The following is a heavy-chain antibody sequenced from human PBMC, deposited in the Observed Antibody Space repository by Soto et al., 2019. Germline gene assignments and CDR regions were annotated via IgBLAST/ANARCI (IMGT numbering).Heavy chain of an antibody. Sequence: PGGSLRLSCAASGFTFSSYAMHRVRQAPGKGLEWVAVISYDGSNKYYADSVKGRFTISRDNAKNSLYLQMNSLRDEDTAVYYCARESRFLEWLSLNWFDPWGQGTLVTVSS. D-gene: IGHD3-3*01. CDR1: GFTFSSYA. CDR3: ARESRFLEWLSLNWFDP. J-gene: IGHJ5*02. CDR2: ISYDGSNK. V-gene: IGHV3-30-3*01.